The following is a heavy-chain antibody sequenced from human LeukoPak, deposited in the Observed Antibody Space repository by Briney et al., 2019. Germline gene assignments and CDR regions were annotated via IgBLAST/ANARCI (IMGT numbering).Heavy chain of an antibody. CDR3: ARALVDGYKELGY. D-gene: IGHD5-24*01. J-gene: IGHJ4*02. Sequence: ASVNVSCKPSGYTFTTYGITWVRQAPGQGLECMGWISAYNGNTNYAQKFQGRVAMTTDTSTSTAYMELRSLRFDDTAVYYCARALVDGYKELGYWGQGTLVTVSS. CDR1: GYTFTTYG. CDR2: ISAYNGNT. V-gene: IGHV1-18*01.